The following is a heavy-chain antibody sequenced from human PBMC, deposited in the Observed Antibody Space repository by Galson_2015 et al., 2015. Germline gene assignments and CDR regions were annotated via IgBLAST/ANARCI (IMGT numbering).Heavy chain of an antibody. D-gene: IGHD3-9*01. CDR2: IIRIFGTA. CDR1: GGTFSSYA. CDR3: ARGGAPYYDILTGYYTPKDMDV. J-gene: IGHJ6*03. V-gene: IGHV1-69*06. Sequence: SVKVSCKASGGTFSSYAINWVRQAPGQGLEWMGGIIRIFGTANYAQKFQGRVTITADKSTSTAYMELSSLRSEDTAVYYCARGGAPYYDILTGYYTPKDMDVWGKGTTVTVSS.